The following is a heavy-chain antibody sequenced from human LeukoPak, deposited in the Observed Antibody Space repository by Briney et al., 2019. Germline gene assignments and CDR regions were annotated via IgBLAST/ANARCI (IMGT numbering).Heavy chain of an antibody. Sequence: SETLSLTCTVSGYSINNGYYWGWIRPPPGKGLEWIGSIYHSGRTYYKPSLKSRVTISVDTSKNPLSLKLSSVTAADTAVYYCARAFYSSSWYHKEDFFDYWGQGTLVSVSS. V-gene: IGHV4-38-2*02. CDR2: IYHSGRT. CDR3: ARAFYSSSWYHKEDFFDY. CDR1: GYSINNGYY. J-gene: IGHJ4*02. D-gene: IGHD6-13*01.